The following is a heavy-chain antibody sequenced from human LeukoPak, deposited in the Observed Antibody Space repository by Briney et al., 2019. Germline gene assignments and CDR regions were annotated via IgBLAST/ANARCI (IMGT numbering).Heavy chain of an antibody. V-gene: IGHV1-8*03. CDR2: MNPNSGNT. CDR3: ARCRSSSSPRWFDP. D-gene: IGHD6-6*01. Sequence: ASVKVSCKASGYTFTSYDINWVRQATGQGLEWMGWMNPNSGNTGYAQKFQGRVTITRNTSISTAYMELSSLRSEDKAVYYCARCRSSSSPRWFDPWGQGTLVTVSS. CDR1: GYTFTSYD. J-gene: IGHJ5*02.